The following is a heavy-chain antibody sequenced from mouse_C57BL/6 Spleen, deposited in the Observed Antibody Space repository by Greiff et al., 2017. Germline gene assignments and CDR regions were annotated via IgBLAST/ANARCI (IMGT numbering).Heavy chain of an antibody. CDR1: GYTFTSYW. V-gene: IGHV1-5*01. CDR2: IYPGNSGT. Sequence: VQLQQPGTVLVRPGASVKMSCKTSGYTFTSYWMHWVKQRPGQGLEWIGAIYPGNSGTSYNQKFKSKATLTAVTSASTAYMELSSLTSEDSAVYYCAYYGHYFDYWGQGTTVTVSS. J-gene: IGHJ2*01. CDR3: AYYGHYFDY. D-gene: IGHD1-1*01.